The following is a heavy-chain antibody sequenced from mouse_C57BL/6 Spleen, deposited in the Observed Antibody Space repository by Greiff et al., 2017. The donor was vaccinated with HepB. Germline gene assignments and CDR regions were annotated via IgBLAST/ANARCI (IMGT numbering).Heavy chain of an antibody. CDR2: IHPNSSST. CDR1: GYTFTSYW. J-gene: IGHJ2*01. Sequence: QVQLQQPGAELVKPGASVTLSCTASGYTFTSYWMHWVKQRPGQGLEWIGMIHPNSSSTNYHEKFKSKATLTVDKSASTAYMQLSSLTSEDSAVYYCAREGGNYDFDYWGQGTTLTVSS. D-gene: IGHD2-1*01. CDR3: AREGGNYDFDY. V-gene: IGHV1-64*01.